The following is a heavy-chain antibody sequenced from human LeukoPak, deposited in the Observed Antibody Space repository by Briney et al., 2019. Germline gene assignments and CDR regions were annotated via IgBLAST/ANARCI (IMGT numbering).Heavy chain of an antibody. D-gene: IGHD5-18*01. V-gene: IGHV3-7*01. CDR3: ARDLAYSRLDY. J-gene: IGHJ4*02. Sequence: GGSLRLSCAVSGLTSSSSWMDWVRQAPGKGLEWVASINPEGSEKYSADSVKGRFTISRDNAKNSLYLQMDSLRVEDTAFYYCARDLAYSRLDYWGQGMLVTVSS. CDR2: INPEGSEK. CDR1: GLTSSSSW.